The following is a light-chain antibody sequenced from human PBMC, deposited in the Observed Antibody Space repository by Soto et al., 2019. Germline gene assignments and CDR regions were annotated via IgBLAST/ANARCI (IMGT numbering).Light chain of an antibody. J-gene: IGLJ2*01. Sequence: QSALSQPPSASGSPGQSVTISCTGTSSDVGGYNYVSWYQQHPGKAPKVIIYDVSKRPSGVPDRFSGSKSGNTASLTVSGLQTEDEADYYCGSHAGSSAVFGGGTKRPS. CDR1: SSDVGGYNY. CDR2: DVS. CDR3: GSHAGSSAV. V-gene: IGLV2-8*01.